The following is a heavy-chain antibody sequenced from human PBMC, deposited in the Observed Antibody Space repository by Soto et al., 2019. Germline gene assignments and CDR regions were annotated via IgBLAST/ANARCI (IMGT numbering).Heavy chain of an antibody. CDR1: GFTISGKKY. J-gene: IGHJ3*01. CDR3: ATWHELEHAYDV. D-gene: IGHD1-1*01. Sequence: DVQLVESGGGLIQPGESLRLSCAAFGFTISGKKYVAWVRQAPGNGLAWVSALYDLDGSFYAASVKGRFTTSSDSSKTTVYLQMNDLRPDDTAVYYCATWHELEHAYDVWGQGTTVTVSS. V-gene: IGHV3-53*01. CDR2: LYDLDGS.